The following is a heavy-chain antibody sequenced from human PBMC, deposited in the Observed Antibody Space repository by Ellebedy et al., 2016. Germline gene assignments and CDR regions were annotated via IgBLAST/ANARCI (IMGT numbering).Heavy chain of an antibody. CDR3: ARQEMATIGDAFDI. CDR2: INPNSGDT. J-gene: IGHJ3*02. CDR1: GYKFTGYF. D-gene: IGHD5-24*01. Sequence: ASVKVSCKASGYKFTGYFMHWVRQAPGQGLEWMGWINPNSGDTKNAQKFQGWVTMTRDTSISTAYMELSRLRSDDTAVYYCARQEMATIGDAFDIWGQGTMVTVSS. V-gene: IGHV1-2*04.